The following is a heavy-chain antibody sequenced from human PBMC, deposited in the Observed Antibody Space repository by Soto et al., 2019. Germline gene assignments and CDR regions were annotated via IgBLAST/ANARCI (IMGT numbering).Heavy chain of an antibody. CDR2: IDPSGSYT. CDR3: ASRPYATYNYSGMDV. J-gene: IGHJ6*02. Sequence: GESLKISCKGSGYSFTTYWISWVRQMPGKGLQWMGRIDPSGSYTTYSPSFQGHVSISVDKPISTAYLQWSSLKASDTAIYYCASRPYATYNYSGMDVWGQGTTVTVSS. D-gene: IGHD2-8*01. CDR1: GYSFTTYW. V-gene: IGHV5-10-1*01.